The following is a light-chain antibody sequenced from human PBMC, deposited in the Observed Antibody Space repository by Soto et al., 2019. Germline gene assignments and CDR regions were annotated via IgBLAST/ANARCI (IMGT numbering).Light chain of an antibody. CDR2: VAS. CDR3: QKYDTRPLS. V-gene: IGKV1-27*01. CDR1: QGFRNS. J-gene: IGKJ4*01. Sequence: DIQMTQSPSSLTASIGHRVTISCRASQGFRNSSAWYQQKPGKDPTLLIYVASILQSGVPSRFSGSGSGSEFSLIISCLQPEDVGTYCCQKYDTRPLSFGGGTKVEIQ.